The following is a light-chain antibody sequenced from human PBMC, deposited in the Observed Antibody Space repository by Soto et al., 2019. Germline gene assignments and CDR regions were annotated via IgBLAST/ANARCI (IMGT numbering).Light chain of an antibody. V-gene: IGKV4-1*01. CDR2: WAS. CDR3: KQYYSTPALT. J-gene: IGKJ4*01. Sequence: DIVMTQSPDSLAVSLGERATINCKSSQSVLYSSNNKNYLAWYQQKPGQPPKLLIYWASTRESGVPDRFSGSGSGTDFTLTISSLQAEDVAVYYCKQYYSTPALTFGGGTKVEIK. CDR1: QSVLYSSNNKNY.